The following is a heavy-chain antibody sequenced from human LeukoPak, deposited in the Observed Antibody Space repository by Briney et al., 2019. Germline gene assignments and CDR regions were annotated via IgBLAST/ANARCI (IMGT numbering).Heavy chain of an antibody. CDR1: GYSFTSYW. V-gene: IGHV4-59*01. Sequence: ESLKISCKGSGYSFTSYWIGWVRQMPGKGLEWIGYIYYSGSTNYNPSLKSRVTISVDTSKNQFSLKLSSVTAADTAVYYCAREGAAAGIDYWGQGTLVAVSS. D-gene: IGHD6-13*01. CDR3: AREGAAAGIDY. J-gene: IGHJ4*02. CDR2: IYYSGST.